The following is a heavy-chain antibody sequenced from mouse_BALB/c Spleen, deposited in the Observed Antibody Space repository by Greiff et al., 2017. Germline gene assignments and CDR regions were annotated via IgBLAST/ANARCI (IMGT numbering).Heavy chain of an antibody. J-gene: IGHJ3*01. CDR2: IWSGGST. D-gene: IGHD3-1*01. CDR1: GFSLTSYG. V-gene: IGHV2-2*01. Sequence: VKLQESGPGLVQPSQSLSITCTASGFSLTSYGVHWVRQSPGQGLEWLGVIWSGGSTDYNAAFISRLSISKDNSKSQVFFKMNSLQADDTAIYYGARNAAARAGFAYWGQGTLVTVSA. CDR3: ARNAAARAGFAY.